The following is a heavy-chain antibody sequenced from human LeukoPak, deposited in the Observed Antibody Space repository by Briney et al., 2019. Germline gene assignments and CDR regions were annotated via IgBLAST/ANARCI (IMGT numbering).Heavy chain of an antibody. CDR3: ARNWRDACDV. J-gene: IGHJ3*01. CDR1: GFTFSNYL. V-gene: IGHV3-74*01. Sequence: GGSLRLSCAVSGFTFSNYLMHWVRQVPGKGPEWVSRINTDGTTTNYADSVKGRFTISRDNAKDTLYLQMNSLRAEDTAVYYCARNWRDACDVWGQGTMVSVSS. CDR2: INTDGTTT.